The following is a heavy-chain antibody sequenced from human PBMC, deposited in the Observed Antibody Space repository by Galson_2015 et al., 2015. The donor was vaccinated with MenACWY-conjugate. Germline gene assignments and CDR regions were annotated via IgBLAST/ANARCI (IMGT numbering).Heavy chain of an antibody. J-gene: IGHJ5*01. D-gene: IGHD2-21*02. V-gene: IGHV3-7*03. Sequence: SLRLSCAASGFRFSTYWMSWVRQAPGKGLEWVANIKEDGSEKYYVDSVKGRFTISRDNAKNSLYLQMNSLRAEDTAVYYCAKEGPYGADCYHLCYWYDWWGQGTRVTVSS. CDR3: AKEGPYGADCYHLCYWYDW. CDR1: GFRFSTYW. CDR2: IKEDGSEK.